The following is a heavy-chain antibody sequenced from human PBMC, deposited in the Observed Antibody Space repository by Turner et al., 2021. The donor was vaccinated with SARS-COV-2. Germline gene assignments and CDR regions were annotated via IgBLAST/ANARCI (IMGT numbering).Heavy chain of an antibody. Sequence: QVQLQQWRAGLLKPSETLSVTCAVYGASFSGYYWSWIRQPPGKGLEWIGEINHSGSTNYNPSLKSRVTISVDTSKNQFSLKLSSVTAADTAVYYCARHGPTSTTKAFDPWGQGTLVTVSS. V-gene: IGHV4-34*01. CDR1: GASFSGYY. J-gene: IGHJ5*02. D-gene: IGHD4-17*01. CDR2: INHSGST. CDR3: ARHGPTSTTKAFDP.